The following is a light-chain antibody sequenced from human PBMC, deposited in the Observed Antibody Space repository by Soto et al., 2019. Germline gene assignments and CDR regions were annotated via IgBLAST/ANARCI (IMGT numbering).Light chain of an antibody. Sequence: QLVLTQPPSVSGAPGQRVTISCTGSSSNIGANYDVHWYQQFPGTAPRLLIYDNSNRPSGVPDRFSGSKSGTSASLAITGLQAEDEADYYCQSYDSSLCGSVFGGGTKLTVL. CDR2: DNS. J-gene: IGLJ2*01. CDR1: SSNIGANYD. V-gene: IGLV1-40*01. CDR3: QSYDSSLCGSV.